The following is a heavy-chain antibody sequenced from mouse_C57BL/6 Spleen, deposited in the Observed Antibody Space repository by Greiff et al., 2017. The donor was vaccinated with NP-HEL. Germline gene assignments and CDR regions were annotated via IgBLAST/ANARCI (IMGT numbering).Heavy chain of an antibody. V-gene: IGHV3-6*01. CDR1: GYSITSGYY. CDR2: ISYDGSN. CDR3: AREVFDKDAMDY. J-gene: IGHJ4*01. Sequence: ESGPGLVKPSQSLSLTCSVTGYSITSGYYWNWIRQFPGNKLEWMGYISYDGSNNYNPSLKNRISITRDTSKNQFFLKLNSVTTEDTATYYCAREVFDKDAMDYWGQGTSVTVSS.